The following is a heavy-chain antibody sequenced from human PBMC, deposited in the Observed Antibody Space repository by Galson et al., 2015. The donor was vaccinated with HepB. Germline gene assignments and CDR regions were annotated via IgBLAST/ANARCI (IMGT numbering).Heavy chain of an antibody. V-gene: IGHV4-31*03. CDR1: GGSLGSGGYY. J-gene: IGHJ4*02. CDR2: THYRGST. CDR3: ARGSEDNYGSFDY. D-gene: IGHD3-10*01. Sequence: TLSLTCTVSGGSLGSGGYYWSWIRQHPGKGLERIGYTHYRGSTYYNPSLRGRLTISEGMSKNQFSLKLGSVTAPDTAIYYCARGSEDNYGSFDYWGQGTPGTVSS.